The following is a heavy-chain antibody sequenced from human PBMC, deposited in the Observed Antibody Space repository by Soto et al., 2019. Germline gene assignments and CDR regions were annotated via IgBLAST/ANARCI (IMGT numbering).Heavy chain of an antibody. CDR2: ISLYSDGA. V-gene: IGHV1-18*01. CDR3: ARVVPGAEAWFGP. Sequence: WASVKVSCKTSGYTFSNYGITWVRQAPGQPLEWLGWISLYSDGANHAQKFQGRVSMTTDTSTTTAYMELRSLRSDDTAVYYCARVVPGAEAWFGPWGQGTLVTVSS. CDR1: GYTFSNYG. D-gene: IGHD2-2*01. J-gene: IGHJ5*02.